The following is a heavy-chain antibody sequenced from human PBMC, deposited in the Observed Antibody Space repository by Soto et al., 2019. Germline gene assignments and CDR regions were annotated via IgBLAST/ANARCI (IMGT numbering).Heavy chain of an antibody. J-gene: IGHJ5*02. Sequence: QVQLQESGPGLVKPSQTLSLTCTVSGDSISRGGYYWNWIRQHPRKGLEWIGYIYHSGSTNYNPSLKSRVTGSXXXSXXQLSLELSSVTAADTAIYYCARDGAGAYGLGWFDPWGQGILVTVSS. V-gene: IGHV4-31*03. CDR1: GDSISRGGYY. D-gene: IGHD2-21*01. CDR2: IYHSGST. CDR3: ARDGAGAYGLGWFDP.